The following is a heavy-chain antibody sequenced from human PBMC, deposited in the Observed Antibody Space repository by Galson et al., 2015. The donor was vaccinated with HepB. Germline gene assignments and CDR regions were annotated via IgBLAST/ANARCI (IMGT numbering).Heavy chain of an antibody. D-gene: IGHD3-3*01. V-gene: IGHV3-30-3*01. CDR2: ISYDGSNK. J-gene: IGHJ4*02. CDR1: GFTFSSYA. CDR3: ARSVLYYDFWSGYFDY. Sequence: SLRLSCAASGFTFSSYAMHWVRQAPGKGLEWVAVISYDGSNKYYADSVKGRFTISRDNSKNTLYLQMNSLRAEDTAVYYCARSVLYYDFWSGYFDYWGQGTLVTVSS.